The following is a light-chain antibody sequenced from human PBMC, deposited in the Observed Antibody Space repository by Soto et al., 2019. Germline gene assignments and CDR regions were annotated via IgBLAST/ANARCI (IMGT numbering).Light chain of an antibody. CDR2: DAS. Sequence: EIVMTQSPATLSVSPGEGATFSCRASQSINTKIAWYQLKPGQAPSLLIYDASIRATGIPARFSGSVSGTEFSLNINSLQSEDGGVYFGQQYNNWPITFGQGTRLEIK. CDR1: QSINTK. V-gene: IGKV3-15*01. J-gene: IGKJ5*01. CDR3: QQYNNWPIT.